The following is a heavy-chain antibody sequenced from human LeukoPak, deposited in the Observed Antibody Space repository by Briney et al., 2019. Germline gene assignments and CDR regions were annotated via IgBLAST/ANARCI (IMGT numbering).Heavy chain of an antibody. CDR3: APTSGP. Sequence: GGSLRLSCAASGFTLRNYWMRWVRQAPGKGLEWVANIKEDGSEKSYVDSVRGRFTASIDHAKNSLYLQMSSLRVEDSAVYYCAPTSGPWGQGTLVTVSS. D-gene: IGHD1-26*01. CDR1: GFTLRNYW. V-gene: IGHV3-7*01. J-gene: IGHJ5*02. CDR2: IKEDGSEK.